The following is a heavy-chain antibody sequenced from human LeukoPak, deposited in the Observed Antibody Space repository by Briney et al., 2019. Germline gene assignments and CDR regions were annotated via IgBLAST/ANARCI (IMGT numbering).Heavy chain of an antibody. D-gene: IGHD1-1*01. CDR3: TREFTSPPGD. Sequence: SETLSLTCTVSGDSVSSPSHHWAWIRQPPGKGLEWIASIYYTGNTYYNPSLKSRLIISIDASKNYFSLKLSSVTAADTAVYFCTREFTSPPGDGGQGTLVTVSS. CDR1: GDSVSSPSHH. CDR2: IYYTGNT. V-gene: IGHV4-39*02. J-gene: IGHJ4*02.